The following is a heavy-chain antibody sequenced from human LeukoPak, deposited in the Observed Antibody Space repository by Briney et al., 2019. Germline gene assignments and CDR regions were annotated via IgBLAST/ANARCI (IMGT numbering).Heavy chain of an antibody. Sequence: SETLSLTCTVSGGSISSSSYYWGWIRQPPGKGLEWIGSIYYSGSTYYNPSLKSRVTISVDTSKNQFSLKLSSVTAADTAVYYCARDSSSSWSNTPYYYYGMDVWGQGTTVTVSS. D-gene: IGHD6-13*01. J-gene: IGHJ6*02. CDR1: GGSISSSSYY. V-gene: IGHV4-39*07. CDR2: IYYSGST. CDR3: ARDSSSSWSNTPYYYYGMDV.